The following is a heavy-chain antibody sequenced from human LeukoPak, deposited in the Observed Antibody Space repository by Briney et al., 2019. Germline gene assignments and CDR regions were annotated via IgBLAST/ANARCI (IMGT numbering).Heavy chain of an antibody. V-gene: IGHV4-4*09. CDR3: AEGNYYDSSGYYYYYYMDV. CDR2: IYTSGST. CDR1: GGSISSYY. Sequence: SETLSLTCTVSGGSISSYYWSWIRQPPGKGLEWIGYIYTSGSTNYNPSLKSRVTISVDTSKNQFSLKLSSVTAADTAVYYCAEGNYYDSSGYYYYYYMDVWGKGTTVTVSS. D-gene: IGHD3-22*01. J-gene: IGHJ6*03.